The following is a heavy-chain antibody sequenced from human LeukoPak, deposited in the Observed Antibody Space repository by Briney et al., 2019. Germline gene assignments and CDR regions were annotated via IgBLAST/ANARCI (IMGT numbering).Heavy chain of an antibody. Sequence: GRSLRLSCAASGFTFSSYAMHWVRQAPGKGLEWVAVMSHDGSVKIYADSMQGRFTISRDNSKNTPYLQLSSLRAEDTAVYHCARPREAGSSSGWYFDKWGQGTLVTVSS. CDR3: ARPREAGSSSGWYFDK. CDR2: MSHDGSVK. J-gene: IGHJ4*02. D-gene: IGHD6-19*01. CDR1: GFTFSSYA. V-gene: IGHV3-30-3*01.